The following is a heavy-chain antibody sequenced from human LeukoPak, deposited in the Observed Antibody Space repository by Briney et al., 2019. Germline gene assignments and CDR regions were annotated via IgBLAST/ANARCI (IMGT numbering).Heavy chain of an antibody. CDR2: IIPILGIA. D-gene: IGHD4-23*01. CDR3: ARRTPTVDDY. Sequence: ASVKVSCKASGGTFSSYAISWVRQAPGQGLEWMGRIIPILGIANYAQKFQGRVTITADKSTSTAYMELRSLRSDDTAVYYCARRTPTVDDYWGQGTLVTVSS. CDR1: GGTFSSYA. J-gene: IGHJ4*02. V-gene: IGHV1-69*04.